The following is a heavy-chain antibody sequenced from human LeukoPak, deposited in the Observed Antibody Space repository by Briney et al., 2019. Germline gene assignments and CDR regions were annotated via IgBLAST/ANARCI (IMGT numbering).Heavy chain of an antibody. V-gene: IGHV3-21*01. CDR2: ISSSSSYI. J-gene: IGHJ4*02. CDR3: ARDFTLTATNWD. D-gene: IGHD5-24*01. Sequence: KPGGSLTLPCAASGFTLSTYNMNWVRQAPGKGLEWVSSISSSSSYIYYADSVKGRFTISRDNAKNSLYLQMNSLRAEDTAVYYCARDFTLTATNWDWGQGTLVTVSS. CDR1: GFTLSTYN.